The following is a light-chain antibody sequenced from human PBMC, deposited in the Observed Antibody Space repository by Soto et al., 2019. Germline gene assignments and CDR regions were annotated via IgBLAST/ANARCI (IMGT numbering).Light chain of an antibody. V-gene: IGKV1-5*01. J-gene: IGKJ5*01. CDR1: QSISSW. CDR2: DAY. Sequence: DIQMTQSPSTLSASLGDRVTITCRASQSISSWLAWYQQKPGKAPKVLIYDAYSLESGVPSRFSGSGSGTEFTLTISSLQPDDLATYYCQQYNSYPPFGQGTRLEI. CDR3: QQYNSYPP.